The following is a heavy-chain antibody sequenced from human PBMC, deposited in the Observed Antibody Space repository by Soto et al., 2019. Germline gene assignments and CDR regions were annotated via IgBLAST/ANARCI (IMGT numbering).Heavy chain of an antibody. Sequence: SETLFLTCTVSGGSVSSGSYYWSWIRQPPGKGLEWIGYIYYSGSTNYNPSLKSRVTISVDTSKNQFSLKLSSVTAADTAVYYCARNPRYSGSYASFDYWGQGTLVTVSS. V-gene: IGHV4-61*01. D-gene: IGHD1-26*01. CDR1: GGSVSSGSYY. CDR3: ARNPRYSGSYASFDY. CDR2: IYYSGST. J-gene: IGHJ4*02.